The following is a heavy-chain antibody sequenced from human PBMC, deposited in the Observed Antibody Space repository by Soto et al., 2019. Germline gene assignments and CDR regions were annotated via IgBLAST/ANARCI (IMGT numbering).Heavy chain of an antibody. CDR1: GFTFNSYG. J-gene: IGHJ4*02. D-gene: IGHD2-2*01. CDR3: ARGKYQLLPKPFEF. V-gene: IGHV3-48*02. CDR2: ISFSNTTT. Sequence: EVQLVESGGGFVHRGGSLRLSCAVSGFTFNSYGMNWVRQAPGKGLEWISYISFSNTTTYYADSVKGRFTISGDSAKNSLFLQMNSLRDEDTAVYYCARGKYQLLPKPFEFWGQGTQVIVSS.